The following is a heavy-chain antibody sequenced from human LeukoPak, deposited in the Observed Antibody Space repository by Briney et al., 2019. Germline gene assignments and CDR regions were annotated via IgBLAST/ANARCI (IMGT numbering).Heavy chain of an antibody. CDR2: ISSSSSTI. D-gene: IGHD3-3*01. CDR3: ARDLGYYDFWSGSDRVFDY. J-gene: IGHJ4*02. V-gene: IGHV3-48*02. CDR1: GFTFSSYI. Sequence: GGALRLSCGASGFTFSSYIMNWVRQAPGKGLEWVSYISSSSSTIYYADSVKGRFTISRDNAKNSLYLQMNSLRDEDTAVYYCARDLGYYDFWSGSDRVFDYWGQGTLVTVSS.